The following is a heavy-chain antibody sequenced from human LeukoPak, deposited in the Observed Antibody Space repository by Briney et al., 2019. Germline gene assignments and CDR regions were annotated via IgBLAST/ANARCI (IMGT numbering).Heavy chain of an antibody. J-gene: IGHJ4*02. D-gene: IGHD1-14*01. CDR1: GFTVSNNS. Sequence: GGTLRLSCAASGFTVSNNSMSCVRQAPGKGLEWIAVIYSGGSAFHADSVKGRFIISRDNSKNTLYLQMNSLRVEDTAVYYCATGTHPGNWGQGTLVTVSS. CDR2: IYSGGSA. CDR3: ATGTHPGN. V-gene: IGHV3-66*01.